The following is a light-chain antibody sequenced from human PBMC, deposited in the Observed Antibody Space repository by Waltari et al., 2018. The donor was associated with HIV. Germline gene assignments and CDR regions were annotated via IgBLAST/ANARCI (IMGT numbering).Light chain of an antibody. CDR1: SANIGNT. CDR2: RDN. Sequence: QSVLTHPPSASGAPGQRVTISCSGSSANIGNTVYWYQQLPGTAPKVLIYRDNQRPSGVPDRFSGSRSGTSASLDVSGLRSEDEANYICAAWDDILSGWVFGGGTKLTVL. J-gene: IGLJ3*02. CDR3: AAWDDILSGWV. V-gene: IGLV1-47*01.